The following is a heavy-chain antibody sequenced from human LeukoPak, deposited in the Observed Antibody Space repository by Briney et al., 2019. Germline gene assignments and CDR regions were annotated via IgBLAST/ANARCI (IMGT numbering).Heavy chain of an antibody. V-gene: IGHV1-18*01. Sequence: ASVKVSCKASGYTFTSYGISWVRQAPGQGLEWMGWISAYNGHTNYAQNVQGRVTMTTDTSTSTAYMELRSLRSDDTAVYYCARVGVTMVRGVNWFDPWGQGTLVTVSS. J-gene: IGHJ5*02. CDR2: ISAYNGHT. CDR1: GYTFTSYG. D-gene: IGHD3-10*01. CDR3: ARVGVTMVRGVNWFDP.